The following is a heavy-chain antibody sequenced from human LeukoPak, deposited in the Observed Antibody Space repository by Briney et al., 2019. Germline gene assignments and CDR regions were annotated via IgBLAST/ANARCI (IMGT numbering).Heavy chain of an antibody. J-gene: IGHJ4*02. V-gene: IGHV4-59*01. CDR3: ARGNPVTSFDY. CDR1: GGSISSYY. CDR2: IYYSGST. D-gene: IGHD4-17*01. Sequence: SETLSLTCTVSGGSISSYYWSWIRQPPGKGLEWIGYIYYSGSTNYNPSLKSRVTISVDTSKNQFSPKLSSVTAADTAVYYCARGNPVTSFDYWGQGTLVTVSS.